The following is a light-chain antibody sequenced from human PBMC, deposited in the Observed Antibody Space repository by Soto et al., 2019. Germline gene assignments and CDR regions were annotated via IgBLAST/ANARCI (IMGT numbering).Light chain of an antibody. Sequence: EIVLTQSPATLSLSPGERATLSCRAGQSISNYLAWYQQKPGQAPRLLIYDASNRATGIPARFSGSGSGTDFTLTISSLEPEDFAVYYCQQRSNWPSFGGGTKVDIK. CDR1: QSISNY. CDR2: DAS. V-gene: IGKV3-11*01. CDR3: QQRSNWPS. J-gene: IGKJ4*01.